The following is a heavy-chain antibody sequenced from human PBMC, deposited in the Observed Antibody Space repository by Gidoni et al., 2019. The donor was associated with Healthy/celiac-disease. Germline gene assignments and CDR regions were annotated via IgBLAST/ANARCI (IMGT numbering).Heavy chain of an antibody. J-gene: IGHJ6*02. CDR2: INPNSGGT. CDR1: GYTFPGYY. V-gene: IGHV1-2*02. Sequence: QVQLVQSGAEVKQPGASVKVSCKASGYTFPGYYMHWVRQAPGQGLEWMGWINPNSGGTNYAQKFQGRVTMTRDTSISTAYMELSRLRSDDTAVYYCAREYRGTVNYYYGMDVWGQGTTVTVSS. CDR3: AREYRGTVNYYYGMDV. D-gene: IGHD3-16*01.